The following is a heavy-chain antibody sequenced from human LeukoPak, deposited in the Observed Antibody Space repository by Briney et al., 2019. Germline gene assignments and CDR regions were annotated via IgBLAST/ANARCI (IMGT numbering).Heavy chain of an antibody. J-gene: IGHJ4*02. Sequence: SETLSLTCTVSGGSISSGGYYWSWIRQHPGKGLEWIGYIYYSGSTYYNPSLKSRVTISVDTSKNQFSLKLSSVTAADTAVYYCARDLDYYDSSGYYYFDYWGQGTLVTVSS. CDR2: IYYSGST. CDR3: ARDLDYYDSSGYYYFDY. D-gene: IGHD3-22*01. CDR1: GGSISSGGYY. V-gene: IGHV4-31*03.